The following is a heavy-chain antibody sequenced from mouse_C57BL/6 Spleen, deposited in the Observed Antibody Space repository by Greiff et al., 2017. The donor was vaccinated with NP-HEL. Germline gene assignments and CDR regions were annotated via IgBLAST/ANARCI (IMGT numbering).Heavy chain of an antibody. Sequence: QVQLKQPGAELVRPGSSVKLSCKASGYTFTSYWMDWVKQRPGQGLEWIGNIYPSDSETHYNQKFKDKATLTVDKSSSTAYMQLSSLTSEDSAVYYCSREGLRRGFAYWGQGTLVTVSA. CDR2: IYPSDSET. CDR1: GYTFTSYW. J-gene: IGHJ3*01. D-gene: IGHD2-2*01. CDR3: SREGLRRGFAY. V-gene: IGHV1-61*01.